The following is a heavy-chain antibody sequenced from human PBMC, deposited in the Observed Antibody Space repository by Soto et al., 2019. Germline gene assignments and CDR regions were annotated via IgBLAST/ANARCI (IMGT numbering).Heavy chain of an antibody. Sequence: GASVKVSCKASGFTFTSSAVQWVRQARGQRLEWIGWIVVGSGNTNYAQKFQERVTITRDMSTSTAYMELSSLRSEDTAVYYCAADPLLERNDAFDIWGQGTMVTVSS. D-gene: IGHD1-1*01. V-gene: IGHV1-58*01. CDR2: IVVGSGNT. J-gene: IGHJ3*02. CDR3: AADPLLERNDAFDI. CDR1: GFTFTSSA.